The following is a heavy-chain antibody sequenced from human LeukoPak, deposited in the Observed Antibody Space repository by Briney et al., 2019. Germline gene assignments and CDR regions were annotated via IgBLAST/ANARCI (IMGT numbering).Heavy chain of an antibody. J-gene: IGHJ4*02. V-gene: IGHV3-74*01. CDR3: VRVISGWYGLFDS. D-gene: IGHD6-19*01. Sequence: PGGSLRLSCAASGFTFSGYWMHWVRQVPGKGLVWVSRINSDGNNTYYADSVKGRFTISRDDAKNTLFLQMNSLRGEDTAVYYCVRVISGWYGLFDSWGQGTLVTVSS. CDR2: INSDGNNT. CDR1: GFTFSGYW.